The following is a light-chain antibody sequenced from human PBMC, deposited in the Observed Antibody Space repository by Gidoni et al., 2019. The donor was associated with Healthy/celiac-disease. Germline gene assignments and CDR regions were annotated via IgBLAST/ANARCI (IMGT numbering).Light chain of an antibody. J-gene: IGLJ2*01. CDR3: QSYDSSLSGYVV. Sequence: QSVLTQPPSVSGAPGQRVTISCTGSSSNIGAGYDVHWYQQLPGTAPKLLIYGNSKRPSGVPDRFSGSKSGTSASLAITGLQAEDEADYYCQSYDSSLSGYVVFGGGIKLTV. CDR2: GNS. V-gene: IGLV1-40*01. CDR1: SSNIGAGYD.